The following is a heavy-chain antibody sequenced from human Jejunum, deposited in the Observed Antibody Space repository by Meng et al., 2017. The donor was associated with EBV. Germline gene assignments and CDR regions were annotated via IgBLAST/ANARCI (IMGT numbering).Heavy chain of an antibody. CDR2: ISSSGTTI. Sequence: GQLGESGGGLVRPGGSLRLSCAASGFSFSDYYMSWFRQAPGRGLEWVSYISSSGTTIFYADSVQGRFTISRDNAKNSLFLQMRSLRVEDTAVYYCARGAVLSLRSQFDPWGQGTLVTVSS. D-gene: IGHD4-17*01. J-gene: IGHJ5*02. CDR3: ARGAVLSLRSQFDP. CDR1: GFSFSDYY. V-gene: IGHV3-11*01.